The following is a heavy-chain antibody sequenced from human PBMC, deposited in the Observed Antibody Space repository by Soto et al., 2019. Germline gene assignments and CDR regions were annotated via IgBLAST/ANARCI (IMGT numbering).Heavy chain of an antibody. CDR1: GYTFTSYG. V-gene: IGHV1-18*01. CDR2: ISAYNGNT. J-gene: IGHJ4*02. CDR3: ARGTTLETGTY. D-gene: IGHD4-17*01. Sequence: QVQLVQSGAEVKKPGASVKVSCQASGYTFTSYGISWVRQAPGQGLEWMGWISAYNGNTNYAQKLQGRVTMTTDTSTSTAYRALRSLRSEDTAVYDCARGTTLETGTYWGQGTLVTVSS.